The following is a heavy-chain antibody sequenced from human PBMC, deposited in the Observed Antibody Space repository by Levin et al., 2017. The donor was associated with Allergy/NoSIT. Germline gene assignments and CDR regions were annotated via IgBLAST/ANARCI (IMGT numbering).Heavy chain of an antibody. Sequence: KVSCKGSGYSFTSYWIGWVRQMPGKGLEWMGIIYPGDSDTRYSPSFQGQVTISADKSISTAYLQWSSLKASDTAMYYCARQGTGFLTFSRGPLDYWGQGTLVTVSS. CDR3: ARQGTGFLTFSRGPLDY. D-gene: IGHD3-3*02. CDR1: GYSFTSYW. V-gene: IGHV5-51*01. J-gene: IGHJ4*02. CDR2: IYPGDSDT.